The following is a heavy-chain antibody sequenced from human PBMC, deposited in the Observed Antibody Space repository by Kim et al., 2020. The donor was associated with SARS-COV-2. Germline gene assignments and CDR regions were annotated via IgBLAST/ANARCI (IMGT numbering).Heavy chain of an antibody. CDR2: ISSSSSYI. CDR3: AREDNSWYYGMDV. D-gene: IGHD6-13*01. J-gene: IGHJ6*02. Sequence: GGSLRLSCAASGFTFSSYSMNWVRQAPGKGLEWVSSISSSSSYIYYADSVKGRFTISRDNARNLLYLQMNSRRAEDTAVYYCAREDNSWYYGMDVWGQGTTVTVSS. V-gene: IGHV3-21*04. CDR1: GFTFSSYS.